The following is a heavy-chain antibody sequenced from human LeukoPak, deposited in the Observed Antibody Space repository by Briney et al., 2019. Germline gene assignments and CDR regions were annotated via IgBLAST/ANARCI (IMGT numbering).Heavy chain of an antibody. J-gene: IGHJ6*03. CDR2: IYYSGST. CDR1: GGSISSYY. Sequence: SETLSLTCTVSGGSISSYYWSWIRQPPGKGLEWIGYIYYSGSTNYNPSLKSRVTISVDTSKNQFSLKLSSVTAADTAVYYCARTASSYYYYMDVWGKGTTVTISS. V-gene: IGHV4-59*01. CDR3: ARTASSYYYYMDV.